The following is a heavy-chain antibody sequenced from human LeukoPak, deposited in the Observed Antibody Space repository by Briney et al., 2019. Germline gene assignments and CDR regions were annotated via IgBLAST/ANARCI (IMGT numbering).Heavy chain of an antibody. D-gene: IGHD2-15*01. V-gene: IGHV4-30-2*01. Sequence: SETLSLTCAVSGVSISSGGYSWSWIRQPPGKGLEWIGYIYHSGSTYYNPSLKSRVTISVDRSKNQFSLKLSSVTAADTAVYYCARGGLYCSGGSCYPYYFDYWGQGTLVTVSS. J-gene: IGHJ4*02. CDR3: ARGGLYCSGGSCYPYYFDY. CDR2: IYHSGST. CDR1: GVSISSGGYS.